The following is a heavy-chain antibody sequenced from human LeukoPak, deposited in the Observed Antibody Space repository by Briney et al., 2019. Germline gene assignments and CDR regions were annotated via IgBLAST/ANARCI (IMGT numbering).Heavy chain of an antibody. V-gene: IGHV3-23*01. D-gene: IGHD5-12*01. CDR2: ISGSGGST. CDR3: ASDYDSAFDY. J-gene: IGHJ4*02. CDR1: RFTFSSYA. Sequence: GGSLRLSCAASRFTFSSYAMSWVRQAPGKGLEWVSAISGSGGSTYYADSMKGRFTVSRDNAKNSLYLQMSSLRAEDTAFYYCASDYDSAFDYWGQGTLVTVSS.